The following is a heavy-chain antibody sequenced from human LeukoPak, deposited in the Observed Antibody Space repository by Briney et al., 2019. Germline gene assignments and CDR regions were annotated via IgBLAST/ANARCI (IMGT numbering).Heavy chain of an antibody. CDR2: INNGGSII. J-gene: IGHJ3*02. V-gene: IGHV3-48*03. CDR1: GFTFSSYE. Sequence: GGSQTLSCAASGFTFSSYEMNWVRQAPGMGLEWVSYINNGGSIIYYADSVKGRFTISRDNAKNSLYLKMNSLRAEDTAVYYCARQGLSGYAFDIWGQGTMVTVSS. D-gene: IGHD3-22*01. CDR3: ARQGLSGYAFDI.